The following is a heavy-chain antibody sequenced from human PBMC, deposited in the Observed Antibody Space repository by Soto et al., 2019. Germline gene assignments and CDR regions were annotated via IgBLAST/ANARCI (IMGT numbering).Heavy chain of an antibody. CDR3: ARGPTPRRYDSSGYYEGDWYFDL. D-gene: IGHD3-22*01. CDR1: GFTFSSYD. V-gene: IGHV3-13*01. CDR2: IGTAGDT. J-gene: IGHJ2*01. Sequence: GGSLRLSCAASGFTFSSYDMHWVRQATGKGLEWVSAIGTAGDTYYPGSVKGRFTISRENAKNSLYLQMNSLRAEDTAVYYCARGPTPRRYDSSGYYEGDWYFDLWGRGTLVTVSS.